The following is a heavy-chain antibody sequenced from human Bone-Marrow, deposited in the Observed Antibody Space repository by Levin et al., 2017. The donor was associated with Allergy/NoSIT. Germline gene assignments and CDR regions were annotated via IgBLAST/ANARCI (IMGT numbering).Heavy chain of an antibody. CDR2: TGGSGGDR. CDR3: AKGGIDSYWYFTL. V-gene: IGHV3-23*01. CDR1: GFTFSTYA. D-gene: IGHD3-16*01. J-gene: IGHJ2*01. Sequence: LSLTCAASGFTFSTYAMTWVRQAPGKGLEWVSTTGGSGGDRYYADSVRGRFTISRDNSKNTLFLQMDSLRVEDTAIYYCAKGGIDSYWYFTLWGRGTLVTVSS.